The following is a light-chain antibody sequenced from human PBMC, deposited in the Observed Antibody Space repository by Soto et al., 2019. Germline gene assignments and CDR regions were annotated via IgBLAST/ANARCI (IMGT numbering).Light chain of an antibody. Sequence: EIVLTQSPGTLSLSPGERATLSCRASQSVSSSYLAWYQQKPGQAPRPLIYGASSRAIGIPDRFSGSGSGTDFTLTISRLEPEDFALYYCQQYGSSPWTLGQGTKVEIK. V-gene: IGKV3-20*01. CDR3: QQYGSSPWT. CDR2: GAS. J-gene: IGKJ1*01. CDR1: QSVSSSY.